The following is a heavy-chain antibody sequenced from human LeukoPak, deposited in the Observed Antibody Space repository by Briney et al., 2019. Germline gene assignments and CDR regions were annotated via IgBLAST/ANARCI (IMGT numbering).Heavy chain of an antibody. CDR1: GFTVSSNY. Sequence: GGSLRLSCAASGFTVSSNYMSWVRQAPGKGLEWVSVIYSGGSTYYADTVKGRFIISRDNSKNTLYLQMNSLRAEDTAVYYCARGGGWQQLIDYWGQGTLVTVSS. D-gene: IGHD5-24*01. V-gene: IGHV3-53*01. J-gene: IGHJ4*02. CDR3: ARGGGWQQLIDY. CDR2: IYSGGST.